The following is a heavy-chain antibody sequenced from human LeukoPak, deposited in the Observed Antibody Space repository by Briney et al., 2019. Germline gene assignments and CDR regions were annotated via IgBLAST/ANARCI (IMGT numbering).Heavy chain of an antibody. CDR1: GGFISSGKW. J-gene: IGHJ4*02. D-gene: IGHD1-26*01. CDR3: AKAPDYIKYSGSSPFDY. Sequence: GTLSLTCGVSGGFISSGKWWSWVRQAPGKGLEWVSAISGSGGSTYYADSVKGRFTISRGNSKNTLYLQMNSLRAEDTAVYYCAKAPDYIKYSGSSPFDYWGQGTLVTVSS. CDR2: ISGSGGST. V-gene: IGHV3-23*01.